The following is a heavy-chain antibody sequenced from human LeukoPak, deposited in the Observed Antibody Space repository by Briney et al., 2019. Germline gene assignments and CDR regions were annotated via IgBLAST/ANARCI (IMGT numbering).Heavy chain of an antibody. CDR1: GFSFSSYW. J-gene: IGHJ5*02. CDR3: ARDRVSPRLGYWFDH. CDR2: IKQDGSEK. D-gene: IGHD3-22*01. V-gene: IGHV3-7*01. Sequence: GGSLRLSCAASGFSFSSYWMSWVRQASGKGLEWVANIKQDGSEKDYVDSVKGRFTISRDNAKNSLYLQMNSLRAEDTAVYYCARDRVSPRLGYWFDHWGQGTLVTVSS.